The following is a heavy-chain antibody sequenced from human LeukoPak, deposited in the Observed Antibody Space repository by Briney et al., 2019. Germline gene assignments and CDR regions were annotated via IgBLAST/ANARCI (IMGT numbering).Heavy chain of an antibody. Sequence: GGSLRLSCAASGFTFSSHWMSWVRQAPVKGLEWVATIKKDGGQKDYGDSVRGRFTVSRDSATSSVYLQMNGLTGEDTAVYFCARGGFFRPYDYWGQGILVTVSS. D-gene: IGHD5-12*01. CDR2: IKKDGGQK. CDR3: ARGGFFRPYDY. J-gene: IGHJ4*01. V-gene: IGHV3-7*01. CDR1: GFTFSSHW.